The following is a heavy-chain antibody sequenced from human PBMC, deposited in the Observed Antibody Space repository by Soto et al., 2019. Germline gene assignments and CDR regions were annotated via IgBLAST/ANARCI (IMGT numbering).Heavy chain of an antibody. Sequence: EVQLLESGGGVVQPGGSLRLSCVASGFNFKKFAMAWVRRAAGEGLEWVSGISCCGGSASYADSVKGRFSIARDDSKNTVSLQLNSLRVEDTAQYYCAKADGQQWLIPHLDNWGQGTLVTVS. CDR2: ISCCGGSA. CDR1: GFNFKKFA. D-gene: IGHD6-19*01. V-gene: IGHV3-23*01. CDR3: AKADGQQWLIPHLDN. J-gene: IGHJ4*02.